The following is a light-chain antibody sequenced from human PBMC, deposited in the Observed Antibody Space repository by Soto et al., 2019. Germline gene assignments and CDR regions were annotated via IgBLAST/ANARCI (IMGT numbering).Light chain of an antibody. CDR3: SSYTSSSVVV. Sequence: QSALTQPASVSGSPGQAITISCTGTSSDVGGYNYFSWYQQHPGKAPKLMIYDVSNRTSGVSNRFSGSKSGNTASLTISGLQAEDEADYYCSSYTSSSVVVFGGGTKLTVL. CDR1: SSDVGGYNY. J-gene: IGLJ2*01. CDR2: DVS. V-gene: IGLV2-14*01.